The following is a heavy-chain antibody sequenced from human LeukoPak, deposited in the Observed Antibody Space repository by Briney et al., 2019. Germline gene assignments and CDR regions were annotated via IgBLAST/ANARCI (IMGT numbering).Heavy chain of an antibody. CDR1: GFTFSNAW. D-gene: IGHD4-17*01. J-gene: IGHJ4*02. V-gene: IGHV3-15*01. Sequence: PGGSLRLSCAASGFTFSNAWMSWVRQAPGKGLEWVGRIKSKTGGGTTDYAEPVKGRFTISRDDSKKTLYLQMNSLKTEDTALYYCAAVSVDYGDSSFDFWGQGTLVTVSS. CDR3: AAVSVDYGDSSFDF. CDR2: IKSKTGGGTT.